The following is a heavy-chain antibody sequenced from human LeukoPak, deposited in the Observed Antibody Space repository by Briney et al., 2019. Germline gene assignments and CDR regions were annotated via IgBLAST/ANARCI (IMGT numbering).Heavy chain of an antibody. J-gene: IGHJ4*02. Sequence: GGSLRLSCAASGFTVSSNYMSWVRQAPGKGLEWVSVIYSGGSTYYADSVKGRFTISRDNSKNTLYLQMNSLRAEDTAVYYCARGPPYDSSGYHTLDYWGQGTLVTVSS. CDR3: ARGPPYDSSGYHTLDY. CDR1: GFTVSSNY. D-gene: IGHD3-22*01. CDR2: IYSGGST. V-gene: IGHV3-53*01.